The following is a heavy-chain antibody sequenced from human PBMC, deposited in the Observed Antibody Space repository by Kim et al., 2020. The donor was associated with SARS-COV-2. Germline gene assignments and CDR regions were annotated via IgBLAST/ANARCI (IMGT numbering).Heavy chain of an antibody. J-gene: IGHJ5*02. D-gene: IGHD6-13*01. CDR1: GYTFTSYY. V-gene: IGHV1-46*01. CDR2: INPSGGST. Sequence: ASVKVSCKASGYTFTSYYMHWVRQAPGQGLEWMGIINPSGGSTSYAQKFQGRVTMTRDTSTSTVYMELSSLRSEDTAVYYCAIAAAAYNWFDPWGQGTLVTVSS. CDR3: AIAAAAYNWFDP.